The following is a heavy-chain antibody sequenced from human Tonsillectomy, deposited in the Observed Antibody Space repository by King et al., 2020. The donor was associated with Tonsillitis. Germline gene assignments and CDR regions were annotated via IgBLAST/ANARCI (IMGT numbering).Heavy chain of an antibody. CDR3: WRDVFVLAADFYCDSGIDV. J-gene: IGHJ6*02. V-gene: IGHV1-2*02. D-gene: IGHD2-21*01. CDR2: INPNSGGT. Sequence: QLVQSGAEVKKPGASVKVSCKASGYSFTDYYIHWVRQAPGQGLEWMGWINPNSGGTNSAQQFQGRLTMTRDTSTSIAYMELSRLRSDYTAVYFCWRDVFVLAADFYCDSGIDVWGQRTTVT. CDR1: GYSFTDYY.